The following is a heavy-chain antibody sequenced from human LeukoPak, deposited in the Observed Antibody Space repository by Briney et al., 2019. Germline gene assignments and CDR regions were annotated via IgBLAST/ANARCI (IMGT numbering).Heavy chain of an antibody. D-gene: IGHD2-2*01. CDR1: GFTFSSYA. V-gene: IGHV3-48*04. J-gene: IGHJ4*02. CDR3: ARNLPAADY. CDR2: ISSTSSVI. Sequence: GGSLRLSCAASGFTFSSYAMSWVRQAPGKGLEWVSYISSTSSVIYYADSVKGRFTISRDNAKNSLYLQMNSLRAEDTAVYYCARNLPAADYWGQGTLVTVSS.